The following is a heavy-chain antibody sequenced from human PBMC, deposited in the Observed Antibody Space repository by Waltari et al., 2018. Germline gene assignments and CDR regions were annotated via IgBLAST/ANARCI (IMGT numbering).Heavy chain of an antibody. CDR2: IKSKTDDGTT. CDR3: ATGTISYYYFMDV. CDR1: GFTFSNAW. J-gene: IGHJ6*03. V-gene: IGHV3-15*01. D-gene: IGHD3-10*01. Sequence: EVQLVESGGGLVKPGGSLRLSCAASGFTFSNAWMTWVRQAPGKGLEWGGHIKSKTDDGTTDHAAPVKGRFTISRDDSKNTLFLQMNSLKTEDTAVYYCATGTISYYYFMDVWGKGTTVTVSS.